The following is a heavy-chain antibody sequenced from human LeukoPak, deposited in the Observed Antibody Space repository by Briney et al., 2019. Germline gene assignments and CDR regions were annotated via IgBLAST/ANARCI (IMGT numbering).Heavy chain of an antibody. V-gene: IGHV3-48*01. J-gene: IGHJ4*02. Sequence: GGSLRLSCAASGFTFSSYSMNWVRQAPGKGLEWVSYISSSSSTIYYADSVKGRFTISRDNSKNTLYLQMNSLRAEDTAVYYCAKLSVARSTIVDYWGQGTLVTVSS. CDR2: ISSSSSTI. CDR3: AKLSVARSTIVDY. CDR1: GFTFSSYS. D-gene: IGHD5-24*01.